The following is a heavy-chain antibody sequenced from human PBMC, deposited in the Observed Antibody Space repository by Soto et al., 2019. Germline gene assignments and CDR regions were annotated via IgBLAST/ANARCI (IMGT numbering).Heavy chain of an antibody. Sequence: SVKVSGKASGVTFSSDAVSWVRQAPGQGLEWMGGLIPILGTTHYAQKFQGRVTITADESTNTAYMELSSLRSDDTAVYYCARASGYVSGWYHDYWGQGTRVTVSS. V-gene: IGHV1-69*13. J-gene: IGHJ4*02. CDR2: LIPILGTT. D-gene: IGHD6-19*01. CDR1: GVTFSSDA. CDR3: ARASGYVSGWYHDY.